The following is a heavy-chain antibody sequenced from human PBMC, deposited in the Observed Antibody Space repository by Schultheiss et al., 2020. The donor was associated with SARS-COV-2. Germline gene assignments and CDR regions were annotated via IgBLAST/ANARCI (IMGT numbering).Heavy chain of an antibody. V-gene: IGHV4-59*01. CDR1: GGSMSLYY. Sequence: SETLSLSCTVSGGSMSLYYWNWIRQPPGKGLEWIGYIYYSGNTNYNPSLKSRVTISVHTSKNQFSLKLSSVTAADTAVYYCARDVYVWGKGTTVTVSS. CDR3: ARDVYV. J-gene: IGHJ6*04. CDR2: IYYSGNT.